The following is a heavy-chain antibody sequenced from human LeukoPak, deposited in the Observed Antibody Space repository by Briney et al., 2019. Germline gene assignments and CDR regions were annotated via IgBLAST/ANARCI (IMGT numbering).Heavy chain of an antibody. CDR1: GYTFTSYG. D-gene: IGHD2-2*01. Sequence: ASVKVSCKASGYTFTSYGISWVRQAPGQGLEWMGWISAYNGNTNYAQKLQGRVTMTTDTSTSTAYMELRSLRSDDAAVYYCARDSRDIVVVPAAMHYYYYGMDVWGQGTTVTVSS. J-gene: IGHJ6*02. V-gene: IGHV1-18*01. CDR3: ARDSRDIVVVPAAMHYYYYGMDV. CDR2: ISAYNGNT.